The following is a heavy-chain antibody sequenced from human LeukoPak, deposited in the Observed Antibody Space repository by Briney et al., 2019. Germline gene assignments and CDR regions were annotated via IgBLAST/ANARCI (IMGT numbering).Heavy chain of an antibody. D-gene: IGHD2-15*01. J-gene: IGHJ4*02. CDR3: ARAEVGYCSGGSCLYQGANDY. V-gene: IGHV1-24*01. CDR1: GYTHTELS. CDR2: FDPEDGET. Sequence: ASVKVSCKVSGYTHTELSMHWVRQAPGKGLEWMGGFDPEDGETIYAQKFQGRVTMTEDTSTDTAYMELRSLRSDDTAVYYCARAEVGYCSGGSCLYQGANDYWGQGTLVTVSS.